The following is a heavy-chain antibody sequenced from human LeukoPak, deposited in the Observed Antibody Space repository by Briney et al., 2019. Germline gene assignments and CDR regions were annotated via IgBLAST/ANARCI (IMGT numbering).Heavy chain of an antibody. V-gene: IGHV3-23*01. J-gene: IGHJ4*02. Sequence: GVSLRLSCAASGFTFSSYAMSWVRQAPGKGLEWVSAISGSGGSTYYADSVKGRFTISRDNSKNTLYLQMNSLRAEDTAVYYCAKDRRRTTVTTFDYWGQGTLVTVSS. CDR3: AKDRRRTTVTTFDY. D-gene: IGHD4-17*01. CDR1: GFTFSSYA. CDR2: ISGSGGST.